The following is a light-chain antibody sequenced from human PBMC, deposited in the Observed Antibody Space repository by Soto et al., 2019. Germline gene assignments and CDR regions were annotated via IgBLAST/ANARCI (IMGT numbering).Light chain of an antibody. CDR2: AAS. Sequence: DIQMTQSPSSLSASVGDRVTITCRASQSISIYLHWYQQKPGKAPKLLINAASSLQSGVPSRFSSSGSGTDFTLTISSLQPEDFATYYCQQTYSTPLWTFGQGTEVEIK. CDR3: QQTYSTPLWT. J-gene: IGKJ1*01. V-gene: IGKV1-39*01. CDR1: QSISIY.